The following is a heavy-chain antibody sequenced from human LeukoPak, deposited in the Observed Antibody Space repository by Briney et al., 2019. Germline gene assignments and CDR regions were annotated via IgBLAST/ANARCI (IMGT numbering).Heavy chain of an antibody. D-gene: IGHD2-2*01. J-gene: IGHJ5*02. CDR2: ISAYNGNT. Sequence: ASVKVSCKTSGYTFTSYGIRWVRQAPGQRLEWMGWISAYNGNTNYAQKLQGRVTMTTDTSTSTAYMELRSLRSDDTAVYYCARVPSYQLPRGPQYNWFDPWGQGTLVTVSS. CDR3: ARVPSYQLPRGPQYNWFDP. V-gene: IGHV1-18*01. CDR1: GYTFTSYG.